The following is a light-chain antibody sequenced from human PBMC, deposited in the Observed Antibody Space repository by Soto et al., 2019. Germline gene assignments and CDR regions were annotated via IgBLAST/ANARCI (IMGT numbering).Light chain of an antibody. CDR3: QLYKNVILT. CDR2: DAS. V-gene: IGKV1-33*01. Sequence: DIKMTQSPSSLSASVGDSVTLTCQASEDVSDYVNWYQQKPGRAPKLLIYDASKLETGVPSRFSGSGSGTDFTFTIRDLQTEEFATYYCQLYKNVILTFGGGTRVDI. J-gene: IGKJ4*01. CDR1: EDVSDY.